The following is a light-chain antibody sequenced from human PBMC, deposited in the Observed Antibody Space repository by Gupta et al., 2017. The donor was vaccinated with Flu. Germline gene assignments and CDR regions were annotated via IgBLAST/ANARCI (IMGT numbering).Light chain of an antibody. CDR3: QQFGSSPPMYT. V-gene: IGKV3-20*01. CDR1: QSVSSSY. J-gene: IGKJ2*01. CDR2: GAS. Sequence: LSLSPGERATLSCRASQSVSSSYLAWYQQKPGQAPRLLIFGASSRATGIPDRFSGSVSGTDFTLTITGLEPEDFAVYYCQQFGSSPPMYTFGQGTKLEI.